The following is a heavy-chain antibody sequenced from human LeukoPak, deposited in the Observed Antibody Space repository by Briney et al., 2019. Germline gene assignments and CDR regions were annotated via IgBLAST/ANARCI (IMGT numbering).Heavy chain of an antibody. CDR3: AKTWGSKGRRDYYFNY. D-gene: IGHD7-27*01. CDR1: GFTFSSHA. V-gene: IGHV3-23*01. CDR2: ISGSGGST. J-gene: IGHJ4*02. Sequence: QAGGSLRLSCAASGFTFSSHAMSWVRQAPGKGLEWVSAISGSGGSTYYADSVKGRFTISRDNSKNTLYLQMNSLRAEDTAVYYCAKTWGSKGRRDYYFNYWGQGTLVTVSS.